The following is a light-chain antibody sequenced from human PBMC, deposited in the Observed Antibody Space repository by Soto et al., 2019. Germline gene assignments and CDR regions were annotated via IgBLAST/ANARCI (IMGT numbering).Light chain of an antibody. J-gene: IGKJ5*01. CDR2: GAS. Sequence: EIVLTQSPGTLSLSPGERATLSCRASQSGVNIFLAWYQQKPGQAPRLLIYGASSRATGIPHRFSGSGSGTDFTLTISRLEPEDFAVYYCQVRTNWSIAFGRGTRLETK. CDR1: QSGVNIF. CDR3: QVRTNWSIA. V-gene: IGKV3D-20*02.